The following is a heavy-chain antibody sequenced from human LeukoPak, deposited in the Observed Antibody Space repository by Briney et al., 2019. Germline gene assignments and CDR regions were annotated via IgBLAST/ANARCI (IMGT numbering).Heavy chain of an antibody. CDR3: ARDQVGATGFDY. CDR1: VEAYSVDA. Sequence: AVTLNREASVEAYSVDAGGWGRQKTGKGLEWMGGIIPIFGTANYAQKFQGRVTITTDESTSTAYMELSRLRYEDTAVYYCARDQVGATGFDYWGQGTLVTVSS. CDR2: IIPIFGTA. D-gene: IGHD1-26*01. V-gene: IGHV1-69*05. J-gene: IGHJ4*02.